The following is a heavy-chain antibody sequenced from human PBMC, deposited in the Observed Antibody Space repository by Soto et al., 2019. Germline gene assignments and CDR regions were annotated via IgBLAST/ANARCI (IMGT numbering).Heavy chain of an antibody. J-gene: IGHJ5*02. CDR2: INSDGSST. CDR3: ARAGYIRSSGPPLSWFDP. V-gene: IGHV3-74*01. D-gene: IGHD6-19*01. Sequence: GSLRLSCAASGFTFSSYWMHWVRQAPGKGLVWVSRINSDGSSTSYADSVKGRFTISRDNAKNTLYLQMNSLRAEDTSVYYCARAGYIRSSGPPLSWFDPWGQGTLVTVSS. CDR1: GFTFSSYW.